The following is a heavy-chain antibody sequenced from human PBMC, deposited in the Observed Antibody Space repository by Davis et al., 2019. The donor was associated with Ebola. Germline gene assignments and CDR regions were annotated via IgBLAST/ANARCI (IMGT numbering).Heavy chain of an antibody. CDR3: ARVGFAGDYFDY. CDR1: GGSISSYY. CDR2: IYYSGST. V-gene: IGHV4-59*12. Sequence: SETLSLTCTVSGGSISSYYWSWIRQPPGKGLEWIGYIYYSGSTNYNPSLKSRVTISVDTSKNQFSLKLTSVTAADTAVDYCARVGFAGDYFDYWGQGTLVTVSS. D-gene: IGHD1-26*01. J-gene: IGHJ4*02.